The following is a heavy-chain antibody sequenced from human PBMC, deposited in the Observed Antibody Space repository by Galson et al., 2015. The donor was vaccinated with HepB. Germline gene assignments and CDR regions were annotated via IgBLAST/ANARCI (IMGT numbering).Heavy chain of an antibody. D-gene: IGHD2-8*01. V-gene: IGHV3-30*18. CDR3: AKDGAHCTNGVCNWYFDL. CDR1: GFTFSSYG. CDR2: ISYDGSNK. J-gene: IGHJ2*01. Sequence: SLRLSCAASGFTFSSYGMHWVRQAPGKGLEWVAVISYDGSNKYYADSVKGRFTISRDNSKNTLYLQMNSLRAEDTAVYYCAKDGAHCTNGVCNWYFDLWGRGTLVTVSS.